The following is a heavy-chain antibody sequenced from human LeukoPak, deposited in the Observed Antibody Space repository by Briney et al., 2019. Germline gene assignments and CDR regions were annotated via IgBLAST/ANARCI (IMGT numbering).Heavy chain of an antibody. CDR3: ARKFLSYATAFDY. J-gene: IGHJ4*02. CDR1: GYSISSGYY. D-gene: IGHD1-26*01. V-gene: IGHV4-38-2*02. CDR2: IYHSGST. Sequence: PSETLSLTCTVSGYSISSGYYWGWIRQPPGKGLEWIGSIYHSGSTYYNPSLKSRVTISVDTSKNQFSLKLSSVTAADTAVYYCARKFLSYATAFDYWGQGTLVTVSS.